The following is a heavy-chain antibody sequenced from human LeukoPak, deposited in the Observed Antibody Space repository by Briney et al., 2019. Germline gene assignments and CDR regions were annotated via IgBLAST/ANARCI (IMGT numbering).Heavy chain of an antibody. V-gene: IGHV4-4*07. CDR1: SDSMSNYY. J-gene: IGHJ5*02. Sequence: SETLSLTCSVSSDSMSNYYWSWIRQPAGKGLEWIGRIYTSGTTNYNPSLESRVSMSVDTSKNHFSLKLSSVTAADTAVYYCARAPAVPATTWFDPWGQGTLVTVSS. CDR3: ARAPAVPATTWFDP. D-gene: IGHD6-19*01. CDR2: IYTSGTT.